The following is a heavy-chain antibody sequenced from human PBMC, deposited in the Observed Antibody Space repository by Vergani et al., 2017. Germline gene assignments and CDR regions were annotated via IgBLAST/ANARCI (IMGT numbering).Heavy chain of an antibody. V-gene: IGHV4-30-4*08. J-gene: IGHJ3*01. CDR1: GGSISTAISY. D-gene: IGHD3-10*01. Sequence: QVQLQESGPGLVKPSQTLSLTCSVSGGSISTAISYWSWIRQPPGGALVWIGYISYLGTTYYNPSLESRISMSVDTSKNQFSLKLSSVTAADTAVYYCATVYYDSGTFPPDDAVDVWGQGTMVTVSS. CDR2: ISYLGTT. CDR3: ATVYYDSGTFPPDDAVDV.